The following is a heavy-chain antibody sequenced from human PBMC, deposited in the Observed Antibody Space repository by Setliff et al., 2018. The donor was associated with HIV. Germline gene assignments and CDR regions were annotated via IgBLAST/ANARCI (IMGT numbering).Heavy chain of an antibody. CDR3: ARREGANTGYYYLDV. V-gene: IGHV5-51*01. CDR1: GYTFTSYW. Sequence: PGESLKISCKGSGYTFTSYWIAWVRQMPGKGLEWMGIIYPVDSDTRYSPSFQGQVTISVDKSVNTAYLQWSSLKASDTAIYYCARREGANTGYYYLDVWGKGTTVTVSS. D-gene: IGHD1-26*01. CDR2: IYPVDSDT. J-gene: IGHJ6*03.